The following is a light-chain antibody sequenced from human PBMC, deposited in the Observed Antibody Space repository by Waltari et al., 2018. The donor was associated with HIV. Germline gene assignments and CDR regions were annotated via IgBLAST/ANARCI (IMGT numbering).Light chain of an antibody. Sequence: SYELTQPPSASVSPGQTARITCSGDALAKHHTYRFQQKPGQAPVLFIYKDSERPSGIPARFSGSRSGTTVMLTISGVQAEDEADYYCQSVDSSRIWVFGGGTKLTVL. CDR1: ALAKHH. V-gene: IGLV3-25*03. J-gene: IGLJ3*02. CDR3: QSVDSSRIWV. CDR2: KDS.